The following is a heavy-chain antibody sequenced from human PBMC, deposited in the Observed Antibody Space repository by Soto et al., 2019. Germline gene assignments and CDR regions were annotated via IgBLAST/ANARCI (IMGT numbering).Heavy chain of an antibody. V-gene: IGHV1-18*01. D-gene: IGHD6-19*01. J-gene: IGHJ5*02. CDR1: GGTFSSYA. CDR3: ARDLSSGWYSWFDP. Sequence: ASVKVSCKASGGTFSSYAISWVRQAPGQGLEWMGWISAYNGNTNYAQKLQGRVTMTTDTSTSTAYMELRSLRSDDTAVYYCARDLSSGWYSWFDPWGQGTLVTVSS. CDR2: ISAYNGNT.